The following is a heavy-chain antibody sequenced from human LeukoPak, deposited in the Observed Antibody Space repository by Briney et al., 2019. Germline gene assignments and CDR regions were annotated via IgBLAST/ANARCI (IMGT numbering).Heavy chain of an antibody. Sequence: GGSLRLSCAASGFTFSSYSMNWVRQAPGKGLEWVAVISYDGSNKYYADSVKGRFTISRDNSKNTLYLQMNSLRAEDTAVYYCAKGGSGWYGTRYYWGQGTLVTVSS. D-gene: IGHD6-19*01. CDR3: AKGGSGWYGTRYY. J-gene: IGHJ4*02. CDR2: ISYDGSNK. V-gene: IGHV3-30*18. CDR1: GFTFSSYS.